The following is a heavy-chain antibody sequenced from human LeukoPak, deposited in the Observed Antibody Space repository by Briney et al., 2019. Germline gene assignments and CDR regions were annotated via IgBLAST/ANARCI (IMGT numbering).Heavy chain of an antibody. CDR1: GFTFSSYG. CDR2: IWYDGSNK. V-gene: IGHV3-33*01. J-gene: IGHJ6*02. Sequence: PGRSLRLSCAASGFTFSSYGMHWVRQAPGKGLEWVAVIWYDGSNKYYADSVKGRFTISRDNSKNTLYLQMNSLRAEDTAVYYCARGEYAYYGMDVWGQGTTVTVSS. CDR3: ARGEYAYYGMDV.